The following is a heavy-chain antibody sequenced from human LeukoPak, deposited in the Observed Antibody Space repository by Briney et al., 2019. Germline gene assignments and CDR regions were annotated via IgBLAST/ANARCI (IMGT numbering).Heavy chain of an antibody. J-gene: IGHJ4*02. CDR3: ARDYGGSSPFDY. CDR2: ISGSGGST. CDR1: GFTFSSYA. D-gene: IGHD4-23*01. Sequence: GGTLRLSCAASGFTFSSYAMSWVRQAPGKGLEWVSAISGSGGSTYYADSVKGRFTISRDNSKNTLYLQMNSLRAEDTAVYYCARDYGGSSPFDYWGQGTLVTVSS. V-gene: IGHV3-23*01.